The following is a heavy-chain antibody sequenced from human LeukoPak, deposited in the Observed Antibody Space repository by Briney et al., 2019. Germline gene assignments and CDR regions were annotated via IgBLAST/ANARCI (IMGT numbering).Heavy chain of an antibody. J-gene: IGHJ4*02. CDR3: AMTSSTDSYYFDY. CDR2: ISSSSSSI. CDR1: GFTFSSYS. D-gene: IGHD2-2*01. V-gene: IGHV3-21*01. Sequence: GGSLRLSCAASGFTFSSYSMNWVRQAPGKGLEWVSSISSSSSSIYYADSVKGRFTISRDNAKNSLYLQMNSLRAEDTAVYYCAMTSSTDSYYFDYWGQGTLVTVSS.